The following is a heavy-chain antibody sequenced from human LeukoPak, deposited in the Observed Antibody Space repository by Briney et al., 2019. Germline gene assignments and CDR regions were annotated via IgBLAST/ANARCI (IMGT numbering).Heavy chain of an antibody. V-gene: IGHV4-34*01. D-gene: IGHD3-16*01. CDR2: INHSGST. J-gene: IGHJ5*02. CDR3: ARGAHYDWDPAFDP. CDR1: GGSFSGYY. Sequence: SETLSLTCAVYGGSFSGYYWSWIRQPPGKGLEWIGEINHSGSTNYNPSLKSRVTISVDTSKSQFSLKLSSVTAADTAVYYCARGAHYDWDPAFDPWGQGTLVTVSS.